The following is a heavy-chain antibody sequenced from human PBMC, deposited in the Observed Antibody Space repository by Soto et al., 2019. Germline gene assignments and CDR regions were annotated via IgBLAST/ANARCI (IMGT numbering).Heavy chain of an antibody. J-gene: IGHJ4*02. V-gene: IGHV1-69*19. CDR3: AREVHVHTPAFVY. CDR1: GGTFNTYA. Sequence: QVQLVQSGAEMKKPGSSVKVSCQSSGGTFNTYAMNWVRQAPGQGPEWMGDISPMFGAANYAPKFQGRVTITADESTGTAYMQLSSLTSEDTALYFCAREVHVHTPAFVYCGQGTLVTVSS. CDR2: ISPMFGAA. D-gene: IGHD3-10*02.